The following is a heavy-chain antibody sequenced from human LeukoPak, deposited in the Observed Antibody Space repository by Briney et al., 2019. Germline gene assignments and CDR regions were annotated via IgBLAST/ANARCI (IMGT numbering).Heavy chain of an antibody. CDR1: GFTFNTYG. D-gene: IGHD4-23*01. Sequence: GSLRLSCAASGFTFNTYGIHWVRQAPGKGLEWVSIIGYSGDGTYYADSVKGRFTISRDNSKNTLYLQMNSLRAEDTAVYYCAKVGNEFDYWGQGTLVAVSS. J-gene: IGHJ4*02. V-gene: IGHV3-23*01. CDR2: IGYSGDGT. CDR3: AKVGNEFDY.